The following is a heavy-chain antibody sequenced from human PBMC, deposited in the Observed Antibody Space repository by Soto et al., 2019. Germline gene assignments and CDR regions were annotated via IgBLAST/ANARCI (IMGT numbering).Heavy chain of an antibody. CDR1: GFTFSSYS. CDR2: ISSSSSTI. J-gene: IGHJ4*02. CDR3: ASDAGDGYPRAFDY. D-gene: IGHD2-21*01. Sequence: GGSLRLSCAASGFTFSSYSMNWVRQAPGKGLEWVSYISSSSSTIYYADSVKGRFTISRDNAKNSLYLQMNSLRDEDTAVYYCASDAGDGYPRAFDYWGQGTLVTVSS. V-gene: IGHV3-48*02.